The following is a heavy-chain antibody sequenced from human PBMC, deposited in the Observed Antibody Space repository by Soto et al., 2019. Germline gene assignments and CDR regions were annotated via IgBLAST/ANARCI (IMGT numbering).Heavy chain of an antibody. CDR2: IVVGSGNT. D-gene: IGHD2-15*01. V-gene: IGHV1-58*01. J-gene: IGHJ6*02. CDR3: AAVATPHLGYYSGMDV. CDR1: GFTFTNSA. Sequence: SVKVSCKASGFTFTNSAVQWVRQALGQRLEWIGWIVVGSGNTIYAQKFQERVTITRDMSTSTAYMELSSLRSEDTAAYYCAAVATPHLGYYSGMDVWGQGTTVTVSS.